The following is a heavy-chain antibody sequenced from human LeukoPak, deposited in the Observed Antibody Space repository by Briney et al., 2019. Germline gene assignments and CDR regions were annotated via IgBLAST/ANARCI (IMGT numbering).Heavy chain of an antibody. D-gene: IGHD5-24*01. CDR3: AKVSDGYNFYGDAFDI. Sequence: GGSLRLSCAASGFTFSSYGMHWVRQAPGKGLEWVAVISYDGSNKYYADSVKGRFTISRDNSKNTLYLQMNSLRAEDTAVYYCAKVSDGYNFYGDAFDIWGQGTMVTVSS. J-gene: IGHJ3*02. CDR1: GFTFSSYG. CDR2: ISYDGSNK. V-gene: IGHV3-30*18.